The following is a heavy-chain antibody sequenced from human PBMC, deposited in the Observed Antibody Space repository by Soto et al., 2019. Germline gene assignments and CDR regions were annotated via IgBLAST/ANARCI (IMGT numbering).Heavy chain of an antibody. J-gene: IGHJ6*02. CDR2: IIPIFGTA. CDR3: ARDTPPYIVATIGSFRGYYYYYYGMEV. CDR1: GGTFSSYA. Sequence: SVKVSCKASGGTFSSYAISWVGQAPGQGLEWRGGIIPIFGTANYAQKFQGRVTITADKSRSTAYMELSSLRSEDTAVYYCARDTPPYIVATIGSFRGYYYYYYGMEVWGQGTTVTVSS. V-gene: IGHV1-69*06. D-gene: IGHD5-12*01.